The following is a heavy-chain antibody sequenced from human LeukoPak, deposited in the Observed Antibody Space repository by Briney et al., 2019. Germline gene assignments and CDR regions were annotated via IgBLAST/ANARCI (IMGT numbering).Heavy chain of an antibody. CDR1: GGSISSSSYY. Sequence: SETLSLTCTVSGGSISSSSYYWGWIRQPPGKGLEWIGSIYYSGSTYYNPSLKSRVTISVDTSKNQFSLKLSSVTAADTAVYYCAKDAVLLWFGGIDYWGQGTLVTVSS. CDR3: AKDAVLLWFGGIDY. J-gene: IGHJ4*02. CDR2: IYYSGST. D-gene: IGHD3-10*01. V-gene: IGHV4-39*02.